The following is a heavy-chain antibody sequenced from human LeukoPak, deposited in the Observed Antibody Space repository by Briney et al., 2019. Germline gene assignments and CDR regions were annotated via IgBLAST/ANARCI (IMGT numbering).Heavy chain of an antibody. Sequence: GGSLRLSCAASGFTFSSYSMNWVRQAPGKGLEWVAVISYDGSNKYYADSVKGRFTISRDNSKNTLYLQMNSLRAEDTAVYYCARDPVGWAVAGTPPHPSLARPFDYWGQGTLVTVSS. D-gene: IGHD6-19*01. CDR1: GFTFSSYS. J-gene: IGHJ4*02. CDR3: ARDPVGWAVAGTPPHPSLARPFDY. CDR2: ISYDGSNK. V-gene: IGHV3-30*03.